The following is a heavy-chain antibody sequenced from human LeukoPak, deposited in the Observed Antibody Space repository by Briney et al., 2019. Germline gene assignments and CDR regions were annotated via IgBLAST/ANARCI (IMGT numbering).Heavy chain of an antibody. D-gene: IGHD3-22*01. CDR1: GYTFTSYY. J-gene: IGHJ4*02. CDR3: ARATMYYYDSSETHFDY. CDR2: INPSGGST. V-gene: IGHV1-46*01. Sequence: ASVKVSCEASGYTFTSYYMHWVRQAPGQGLEWMGIINPSGGSTSYAQKFQGRVTMTRDTSTSIVYMELSSLRSEDTAVYYCARATMYYYDSSETHFDYWGQGTLVTVSS.